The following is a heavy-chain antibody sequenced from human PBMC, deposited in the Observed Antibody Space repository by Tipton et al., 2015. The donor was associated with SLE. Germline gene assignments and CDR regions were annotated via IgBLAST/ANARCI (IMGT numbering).Heavy chain of an antibody. CDR1: EYSFTNYW. J-gene: IGHJ6*02. D-gene: IGHD2-8*02. Sequence: QLVQSGAEVKKPGESLKISCKGSEYSFTNYWIVWVRQVPGKGLEWMGLIYPTDSDTRYSPSFQGQVSISADMSTYTAYLQWSSLKASDSAIYYCARYCTGTSCLRGSYGMDVWGQGTSVTVSS. CDR3: ARYCTGTSCLRGSYGMDV. V-gene: IGHV5-51*03. CDR2: IYPTDSDT.